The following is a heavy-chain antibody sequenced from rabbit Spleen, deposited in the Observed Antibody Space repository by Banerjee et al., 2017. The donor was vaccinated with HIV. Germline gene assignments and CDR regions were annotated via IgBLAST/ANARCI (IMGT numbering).Heavy chain of an antibody. V-gene: IGHV1S45*01. J-gene: IGHJ4*02. CDR1: GFSFSSGYY. D-gene: IGHD3-1*01. CDR2: IAIGSVRT. CDR3: ARDWVATPGF. Sequence: QEHLEESGGDLVKPGASLTLTCTASGFSFSSGYYMCWVRQAPGKGLEWIGCIAIGSVRTYYASWAKGRFTISKTSSTTVTLQMTSLTAADTATYFCARDWVATPGFWGPGTLVTVS.